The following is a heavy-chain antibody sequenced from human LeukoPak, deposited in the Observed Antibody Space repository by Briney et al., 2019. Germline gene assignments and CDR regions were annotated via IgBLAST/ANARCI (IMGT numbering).Heavy chain of an antibody. J-gene: IGHJ5*01. D-gene: IGHD2-8*01. Sequence: PGGSLRLSCAASGFTFSTYWMSWGRQAPGKGLEWVANIREDGSDKYYVDSVKGRFTISRDNAKNSLYLQVNNLRAEDTAVYYCARYLHDNGAFDSWGQGTLVTVSS. V-gene: IGHV3-7*05. CDR2: IREDGSDK. CDR3: ARYLHDNGAFDS. CDR1: GFTFSTYW.